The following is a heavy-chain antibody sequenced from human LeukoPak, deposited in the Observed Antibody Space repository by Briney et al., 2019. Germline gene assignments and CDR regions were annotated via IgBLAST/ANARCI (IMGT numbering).Heavy chain of an antibody. CDR3: AREMGVVTAHGIDV. J-gene: IGHJ6*02. CDR1: GGSISSISSNNYH. V-gene: IGHV4-39*02. Sequence: SQTLSLTCIVSGGSISSISSNNYHWGWIRQPPGKGLEWIGSIYYSGSTYYNPSLKSRVTISVDTSKNQFSLKLSSVTAADTALYYCAREMGVVTAHGIDVWGQGTTVTVSS. D-gene: IGHD4-23*01. CDR2: IYYSGST.